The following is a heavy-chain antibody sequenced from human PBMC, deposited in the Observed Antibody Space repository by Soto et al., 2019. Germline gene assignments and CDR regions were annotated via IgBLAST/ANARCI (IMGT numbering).Heavy chain of an antibody. V-gene: IGHV3-23*04. CDR1: GITISNYP. CDR3: VKDDGGYPSTAPH. D-gene: IGHD4-17*01. Sequence: EVRLVESGGGLVQPGGSLRLSCAASGITISNYPMSWVRQAPGKGLDWVSGISGSGDTTYYADSAKSPFTISKDISKNSLLLQLDSLRVEDSALYFCVKDDGGYPSTAPHWGQGTLVTVSP. CDR2: ISGSGDTT. J-gene: IGHJ4*02.